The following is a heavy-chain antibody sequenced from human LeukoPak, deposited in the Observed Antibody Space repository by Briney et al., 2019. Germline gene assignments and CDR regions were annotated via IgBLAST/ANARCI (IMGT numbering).Heavy chain of an antibody. CDR3: AGRGSGSYFDY. CDR2: ISGSGGST. CDR1: GFTFSTYG. Sequence: GGSLRLSCAASGFTFSTYGMSWVRQAPGKGLEWVSAISGSGGSTYYADSVKGRFTISRDNSKNTLYLQMNSLRAEHTAVYYCAGRGSGSYFDYWGQGTLVTVSS. J-gene: IGHJ4*02. V-gene: IGHV3-23*01. D-gene: IGHD3-10*01.